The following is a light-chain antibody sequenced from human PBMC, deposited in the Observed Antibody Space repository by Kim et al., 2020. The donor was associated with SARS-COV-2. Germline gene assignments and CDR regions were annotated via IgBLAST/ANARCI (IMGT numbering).Light chain of an antibody. J-gene: IGLJ3*02. CDR3: QTLDTGIQV. CDR2: LNSDGRP. V-gene: IGLV4-69*01. CDR1: RGHSSYS. Sequence: SVKITRPLRRGHSSYSTAWHPQQTEKRPRYLMKLNSDGRPSKGAALPDRFSGCSSGAARYPTTSSLQSEDEADSYCQTLDTGIQVFGGGTQLTVL.